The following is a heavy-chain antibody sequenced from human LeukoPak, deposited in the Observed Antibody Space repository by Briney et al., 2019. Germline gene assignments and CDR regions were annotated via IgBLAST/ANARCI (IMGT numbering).Heavy chain of an antibody. D-gene: IGHD3-16*01. V-gene: IGHV4-59*01. CDR3: ARVSDWGEGDYFDY. Sequence: SETLSLTCTVSGGSISSYYWSWIRQPPGKGLEWIGYIYYSGSTNYNPSLKSRVTISVDTSKNQFSLKLSPVTAADTAVYYCARVSDWGEGDYFDYWGQGTLVTVSS. CDR2: IYYSGST. J-gene: IGHJ4*02. CDR1: GGSISSYY.